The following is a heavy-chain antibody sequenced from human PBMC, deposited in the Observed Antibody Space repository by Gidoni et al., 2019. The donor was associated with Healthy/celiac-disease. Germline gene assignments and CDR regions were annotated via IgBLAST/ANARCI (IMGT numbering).Heavy chain of an antibody. CDR3: ARGSGATAAIFLRHYYYMDV. J-gene: IGHJ6*03. CDR1: GGSFSGYY. Sequence: QVQLQQWGAGLLKPSETLSLTCAVYGGSFSGYYWRWIRQPPGKGLEWIGEINHSGSTNYNPSLKSRVTISVDTSKNQFSLKLSSVTAADTAVYYCARGSGATAAIFLRHYYYMDVWGKGTTVTVSS. V-gene: IGHV4-34*01. CDR2: INHSGST. D-gene: IGHD5-12*01.